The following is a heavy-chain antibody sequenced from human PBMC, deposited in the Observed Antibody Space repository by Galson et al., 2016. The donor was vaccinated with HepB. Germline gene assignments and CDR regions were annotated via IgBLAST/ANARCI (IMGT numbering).Heavy chain of an antibody. D-gene: IGHD3-22*01. V-gene: IGHV3-7*04. Sequence: SLRLSCAASGFTFSNYWMTWVRQAPGRGLEWVANIKQDGSETKYVDSVKGRFTITRDNTKKSLYPQMNSLRVEDTAVYYCAGGTGWLMDLWGQGTRLTVSS. CDR1: GFTFSNYW. CDR3: AGGTGWLMDL. J-gene: IGHJ4*02. CDR2: IKQDGSET.